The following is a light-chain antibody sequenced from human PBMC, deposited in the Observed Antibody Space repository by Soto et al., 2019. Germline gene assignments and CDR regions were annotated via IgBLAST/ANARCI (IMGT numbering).Light chain of an antibody. CDR2: GAS. J-gene: IGKJ3*01. CDR3: HQLNSFPIA. Sequence: IQLTQSPSSLSASVGDRVTITCRASQGISSFLAWYQQKPGRAPKLLIYGASTLQSGGPSRFSGSGSGTDFTLTISSLQPEDFATYSCHQLNSFPIAFGPGTKVEIQ. V-gene: IGKV1-9*01. CDR1: QGISSF.